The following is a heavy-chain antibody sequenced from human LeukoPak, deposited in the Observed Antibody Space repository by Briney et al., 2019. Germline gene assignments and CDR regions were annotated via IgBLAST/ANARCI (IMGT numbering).Heavy chain of an antibody. CDR2: IWYDGSNK. V-gene: IGHV3-30*02. Sequence: GGSLRLSCAASEFTFSSYGMHWVRQAPGKGLEWVAVIWYDGSNKYYADSVKGRFTISRDNSKNTLYLQMNSLRAEDTAVYYCAKDSSAFDYWGQGTLVTVSS. CDR1: EFTFSSYG. CDR3: AKDSSAFDY. D-gene: IGHD6-19*01. J-gene: IGHJ4*02.